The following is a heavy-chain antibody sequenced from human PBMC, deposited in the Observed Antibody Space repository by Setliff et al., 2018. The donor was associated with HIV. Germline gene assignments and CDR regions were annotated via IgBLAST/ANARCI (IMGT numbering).Heavy chain of an antibody. CDR1: GVSISSYY. V-gene: IGHV4-59*01. J-gene: IGHJ4*01. Sequence: PSETLPLTCNVSGVSISSYYWSWIRQPPGKGLEWVGYVYYGGVTNYNPSPKSRLTISVDTSKNQFSLALSSVTAADTAVYYCAYSTGWYYFDYWGHGTLVTVSS. CDR3: AYSTGWYYFDY. CDR2: VYYGGVT. D-gene: IGHD6-19*01.